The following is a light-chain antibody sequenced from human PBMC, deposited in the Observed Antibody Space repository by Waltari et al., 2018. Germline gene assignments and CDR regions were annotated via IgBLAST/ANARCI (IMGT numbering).Light chain of an antibody. CDR1: QGVNTY. CDR2: GAY. Sequence: SCRASQGVNTYLAWYQQKPGQAPRLLIYGAYTRAAGIPDRFSGSGSGTDFSLTISRLEAEDFAVYYCQHHVRLPATFGQGTKVEIK. V-gene: IGKV3-20*01. J-gene: IGKJ1*01. CDR3: QHHVRLPAT.